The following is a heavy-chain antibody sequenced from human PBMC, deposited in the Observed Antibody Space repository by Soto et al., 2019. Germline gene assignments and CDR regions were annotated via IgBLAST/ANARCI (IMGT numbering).Heavy chain of an antibody. CDR1: GFTFSSYW. J-gene: IGHJ4*02. Sequence: EVQLVESGGGLVQPGGSLRLSCAAAGFTFSSYWMTWFRQAPGKGLEWVANIKQDGSEKYYMDSVKGRFTISRDNAKNSLYLQMNSLRAEDTAVYFCVIRRRTGNYRTDYWGQGTLGTVSS. V-gene: IGHV3-7*01. CDR2: IKQDGSEK. CDR3: VIRRRTGNYRTDY. D-gene: IGHD3-9*01.